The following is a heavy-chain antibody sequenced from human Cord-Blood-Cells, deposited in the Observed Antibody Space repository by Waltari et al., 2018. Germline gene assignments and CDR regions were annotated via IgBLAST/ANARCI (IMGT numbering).Heavy chain of an antibody. CDR1: GGSISSSSYY. CDR2: IYYSGST. V-gene: IGHV4-39*01. CDR3: ARPFYGDYWYFDL. J-gene: IGHJ2*01. Sequence: QLQLQESGPGLVKPSETLSLTCTVSGGSISSSSYYWGWIRQPPGKGLEWIGSIYYSGSTYYNPSIKSRVTISVDTSKNQFSLKLSSVTAADTAVYYCARPFYGDYWYFDLWGRGTLVTVSS. D-gene: IGHD4-17*01.